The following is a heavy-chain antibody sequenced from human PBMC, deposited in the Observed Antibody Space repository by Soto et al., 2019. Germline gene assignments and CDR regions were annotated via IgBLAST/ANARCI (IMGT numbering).Heavy chain of an antibody. V-gene: IGHV3-30*18. J-gene: IGHJ6*02. CDR1: GFTFSSYG. D-gene: IGHD6-19*01. CDR3: AKEVAVSDYYYYGMDV. Sequence: RGSLRLSCAASGFTFSSYGMHWVRQAPGKGLEWVAVISYDGSNKYYADSVKGRFTISRDNSKNTLYLQMNSLRAEDTAVYYCAKEVAVSDYYYYGMDVWGQGTTVTVSS. CDR2: ISYDGSNK.